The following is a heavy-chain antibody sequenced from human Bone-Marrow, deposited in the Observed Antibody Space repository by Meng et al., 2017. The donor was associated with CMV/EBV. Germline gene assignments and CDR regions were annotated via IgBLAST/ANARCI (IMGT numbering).Heavy chain of an antibody. CDR3: ARGGYGDYEYDY. Sequence: SETLSLTCTVSGGSISGTSYYWGWIRQPPGKGLERIGSIHYSGVTHNNSSLKSRVTLSVDTSKNQFSLKLSSVTAADTAVYYCARGGYGDYEYDYWGQGTLVTVSS. D-gene: IGHD4-17*01. CDR1: GGSISGTSYY. V-gene: IGHV4-39*07. J-gene: IGHJ4*02. CDR2: IHYSGVT.